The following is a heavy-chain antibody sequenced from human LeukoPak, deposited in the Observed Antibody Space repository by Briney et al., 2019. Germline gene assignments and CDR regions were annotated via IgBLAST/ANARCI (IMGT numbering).Heavy chain of an antibody. CDR2: IYYDGST. V-gene: IGHV4-39*01. CDR3: ARVYSSGWFYYYYGMDV. D-gene: IGHD6-19*01. J-gene: IGHJ6*02. Sequence: SETLSLTCTVSGGSISSSSYYWGWIRQPPGKGLEWIGSIYYDGSTYYNPSLKSRVTISVDTSKNQFSLKLSSVTAADTAVYYCARVYSSGWFYYYYGMDVWGQGTTVTVSS. CDR1: GGSISSSSYY.